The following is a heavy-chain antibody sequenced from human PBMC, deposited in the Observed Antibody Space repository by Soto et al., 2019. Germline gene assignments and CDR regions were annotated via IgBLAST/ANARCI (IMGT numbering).Heavy chain of an antibody. J-gene: IGHJ4*02. CDR1: GFTVSSNY. CDR3: ARGPTYYDFWSGPYFDY. V-gene: IGHV3-66*01. CDR2: IYSGGST. Sequence: EVQLVESGGGLAQPGGSLRLSCAASGFTVSSNYMSWVRQAPGKGLEWVSVIYSGGSTYYADSVKGRFTISRDNSKNTLYLQMNSLRAEDTAVYYCARGPTYYDFWSGPYFDYWGQGTLVTVSS. D-gene: IGHD3-3*01.